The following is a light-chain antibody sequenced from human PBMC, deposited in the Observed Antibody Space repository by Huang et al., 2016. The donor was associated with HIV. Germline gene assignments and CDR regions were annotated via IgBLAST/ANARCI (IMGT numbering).Light chain of an antibody. CDR1: QSRSDY. CDR3: QHRGT. Sequence: EIVLTQSPATLSLSPGDTATLSCRASQSRSDYFAWYQQKPGQAPRLLIFDASNRATGIPPRCSGSGSGTDFTLTISSLEPDDFAVYYCQHRGTFGQGPRWKSN. V-gene: IGKV3-11*01. CDR2: DAS. J-gene: IGKJ1*01.